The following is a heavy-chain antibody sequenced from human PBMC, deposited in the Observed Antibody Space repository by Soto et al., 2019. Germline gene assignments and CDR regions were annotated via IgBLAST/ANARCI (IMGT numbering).Heavy chain of an antibody. CDR2: IYYSGST. V-gene: IGHV4-61*01. CDR1: GGSVSSGSYY. D-gene: IGHD4-17*01. CDR3: ARLRYALDGMDV. J-gene: IGHJ6*02. Sequence: ASETLSLTCTVSGGSVSSGSYYWSWIRQPPGKGLEWIGYIYYSGSTNYNPSLKSRVTISVDTSKNQFSLKLSSVTAADTAVYYCARLRYALDGMDVWGQGTTVTVSS.